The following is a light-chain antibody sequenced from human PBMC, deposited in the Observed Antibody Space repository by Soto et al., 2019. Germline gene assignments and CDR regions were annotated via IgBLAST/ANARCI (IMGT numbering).Light chain of an antibody. CDR1: QTISSW. CDR2: KAS. CDR3: RQYDSYST. V-gene: IGKV1-5*03. J-gene: IGKJ4*01. Sequence: DIQMTQSPSTLSGSVGDRVTITCRASQTISSWLAWYQQKPGKAPKLLIYKASTLKSGVPSRFSGSGFGTEFTLTISSLQPDDIATYYCRQYDSYSTFGGGTKVDIK.